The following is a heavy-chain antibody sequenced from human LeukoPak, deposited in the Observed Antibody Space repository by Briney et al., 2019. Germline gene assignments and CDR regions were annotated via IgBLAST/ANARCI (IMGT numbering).Heavy chain of an antibody. J-gene: IGHJ4*02. CDR2: IYYSGST. V-gene: IGHV4-31*03. Sequence: PSETLSLTCTVSGGSISSGGYYWSWIRQHPGKGLEWIGYIYYSGSTYYNPSLKSRVTISVDTSKNRFSLKLSSVTAADTAVYYCAREGDGYNDPFDYWGQGTLVTVSS. CDR1: GGSISSGGYY. CDR3: AREGDGYNDPFDY. D-gene: IGHD5-24*01.